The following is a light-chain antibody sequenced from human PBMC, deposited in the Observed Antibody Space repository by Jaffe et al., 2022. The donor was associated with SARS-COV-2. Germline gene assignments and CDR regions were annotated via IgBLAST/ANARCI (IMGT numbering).Light chain of an antibody. CDR3: QQYYDPPYT. V-gene: IGKV4-1*01. CDR2: WAS. CDR1: QSILYSSNNKNF. Sequence: DIVMTQSPDSLAVSLGERATINCKSSQSILYSSNNKNFLTWYQQKPGQPPKMLISWASTRESGVPDRFSGSGSGTDFTLTISGLQAEDVAVYYCQQYYDPPYTFGQGTKLEIK. J-gene: IGKJ2*01.